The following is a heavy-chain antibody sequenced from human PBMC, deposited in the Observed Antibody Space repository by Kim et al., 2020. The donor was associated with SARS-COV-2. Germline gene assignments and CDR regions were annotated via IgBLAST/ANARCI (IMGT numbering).Heavy chain of an antibody. CDR2: IKSKTDGGTT. D-gene: IGHD5-18*01. V-gene: IGHV3-15*01. J-gene: IGHJ4*02. CDR3: TPSGYSYGQVDY. CDR1: GFTFSNAW. Sequence: GGSLRLSCAASGFTFSNAWMSWVRQAPGKGLEWVGRIKSKTDGGTTDYAAPVKGRFTISRDDSKNTLYLQMNSLKTEDTAVYYCTPSGYSYGQVDYWGQGTLVTVSS.